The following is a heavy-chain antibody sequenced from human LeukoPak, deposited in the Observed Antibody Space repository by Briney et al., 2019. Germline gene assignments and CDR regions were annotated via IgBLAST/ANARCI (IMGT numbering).Heavy chain of an antibody. CDR1: GGSISSSYF. J-gene: IGHJ5*02. CDR2: IYYNDNT. V-gene: IGHV4-39*07. D-gene: IGHD3-16*01. Sequence: PSETLSLTCTVSGGSISSSYFWGWIRQPPGKGLEWIGSIYYNDNTYYNPSLKSGVTISLDTSKNQFSLKVTSVTASDTAMYYCVRDHVSPGLSNWFDPWGQGTLVTVSS. CDR3: VRDHVSPGLSNWFDP.